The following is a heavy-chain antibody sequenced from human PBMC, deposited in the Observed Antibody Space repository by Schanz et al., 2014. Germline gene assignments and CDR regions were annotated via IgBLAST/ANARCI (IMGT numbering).Heavy chain of an antibody. CDR1: GFTVSSNY. CDR2: TKIGGDT. CDR3: VRVLGERGGSGF. D-gene: IGHD2-15*01. J-gene: IGHJ4*02. Sequence: EPQLVQSGGDLVQPGGSLRLSCAASGFTVSSNYMSWVRQAPGKGLEWVSVTKIGGDTYYADSVRGRFTISRDDSKNALYLQTNSLRAEDTAVYYCVRVLGERGGSGFWGQGTLVTVSS. V-gene: IGHV3-66*01.